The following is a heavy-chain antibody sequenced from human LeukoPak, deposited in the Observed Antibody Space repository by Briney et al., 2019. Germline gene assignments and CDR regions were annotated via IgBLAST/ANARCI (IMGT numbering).Heavy chain of an antibody. CDR2: IKEDESEK. CDR1: GFTFSSYW. CDR3: ARGGFGFAY. V-gene: IGHV3-7*01. J-gene: IGHJ4*02. Sequence: GGSLRLTCAASGFTFSSYWMSWVRQAPEKGLEWVANIKEDESEKYYVDSVKGRFTISRDNAKNSLYLEMNSLRAEDTAVYYCARGGFGFAYWGQGTPVIVSS. D-gene: IGHD3-16*01.